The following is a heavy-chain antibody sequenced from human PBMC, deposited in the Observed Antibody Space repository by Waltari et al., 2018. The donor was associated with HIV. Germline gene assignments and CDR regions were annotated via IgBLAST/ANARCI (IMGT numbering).Heavy chain of an antibody. Sequence: QVQLQESGPGLVKPSETLSLTCTVSGGSISSYYWSWIRQPPGKGLEWIGYIYYSGSTNYNPPLNSRVTISVDTSKNQFSLKLSSVTAADTAVYYCARGGYSGSYRDAFDIWGQGTMVTVSS. CDR1: GGSISSYY. J-gene: IGHJ3*02. D-gene: IGHD1-26*01. CDR3: ARGGYSGSYRDAFDI. CDR2: IYYSGST. V-gene: IGHV4-59*01.